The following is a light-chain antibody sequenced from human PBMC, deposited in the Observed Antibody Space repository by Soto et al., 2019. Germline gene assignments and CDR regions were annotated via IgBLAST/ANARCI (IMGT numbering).Light chain of an antibody. CDR3: SSYATDSSL. J-gene: IGLJ2*01. CDR1: SNDVGGYNY. CDR2: DVN. Sequence: QSVLTQPASVSGSPGQSITISCTGTSNDVGGYNYVSWYQQHPGKAPKLIIYDVNNRPSGVSNRFSGSKSGNTASLTISGLQADDEADYYCSSYATDSSLFGGGTQLTVL. V-gene: IGLV2-14*03.